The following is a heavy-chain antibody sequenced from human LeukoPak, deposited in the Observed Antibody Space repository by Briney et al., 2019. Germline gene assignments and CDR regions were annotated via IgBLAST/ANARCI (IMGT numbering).Heavy chain of an antibody. Sequence: GGSLRLSCAASGFTFSSYSMNWVRQAPGKGLEWVSSISSSSSYIYYAESVKGRFTISRDNAKNSLYLQMNSLRAEETAVYYCARDFGYCSSISPPQCYYYGMDVWGQGTTVTVSS. V-gene: IGHV3-21*01. CDR3: ARDFGYCSSISPPQCYYYGMDV. J-gene: IGHJ6*02. CDR1: GFTFSSYS. CDR2: ISSSSSYI. D-gene: IGHD2-2*01.